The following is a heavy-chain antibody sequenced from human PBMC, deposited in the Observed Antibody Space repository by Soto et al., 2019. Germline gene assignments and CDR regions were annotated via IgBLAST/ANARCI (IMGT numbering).Heavy chain of an antibody. V-gene: IGHV3-7*01. CDR2: INRDGSER. D-gene: IGHD5-18*01. J-gene: IGHJ2*01. Sequence: PGGSLRLSCAAYGFTISTYWMSWVRQAPGKGLEWVANINRDGSERNYVDSVKGRFTISRDNAKNSLYLQMNSLRAEDTAVYYCARDPLWGTAMVLWYFDLWGRGTLVTVSS. CDR1: GFTISTYW. CDR3: ARDPLWGTAMVLWYFDL.